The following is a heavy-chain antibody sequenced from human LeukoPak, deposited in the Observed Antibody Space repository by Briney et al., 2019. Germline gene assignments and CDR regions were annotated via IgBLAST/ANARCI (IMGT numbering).Heavy chain of an antibody. D-gene: IGHD6-19*01. V-gene: IGHV3-7*03. CDR3: VRDDRGIAVGSRDH. J-gene: IGHJ4*02. CDR2: INPDGTEK. Sequence: SGGSLRLSCAASGFSFSNYYMSWVRQAPGKGLEWVATINPDGTEKRYVDSVKGRFTNSRNNRKNSLYLQMSSLRADDTAVYYCVRDDRGIAVGSRDHGAQGRLVTVSS. CDR1: GFSFSNYY.